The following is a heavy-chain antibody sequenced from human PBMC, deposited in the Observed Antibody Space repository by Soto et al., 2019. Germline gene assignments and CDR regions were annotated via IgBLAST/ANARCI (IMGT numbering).Heavy chain of an antibody. CDR3: ASVRDWVVFAS. CDR1: GFTFSSYI. CDR2: ITTDGSTT. V-gene: IGHV3-74*01. D-gene: IGHD3-10*02. J-gene: IGHJ4*01. Sequence: EVQVVESGGGLVQPGGSLRLSCAASGFTFSSYIMHWVRQTPGKGLVWVSRITTDGSTTTYADSVRGRFTISRDNAKNMLSPQMSGLSAAVTAVYFCASVRDWVVFASWSHGTLVSVSS.